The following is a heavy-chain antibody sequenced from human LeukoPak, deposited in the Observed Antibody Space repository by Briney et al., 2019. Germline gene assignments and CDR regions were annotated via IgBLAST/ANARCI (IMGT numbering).Heavy chain of an antibody. CDR1: GFTFSSYP. J-gene: IGHJ3*02. Sequence: PGGSLRLSCAASGFTFSSYPMSWVRQAPGKGLEWVSAISGSGGSTYYADSVKGRFTISRDNSKNTLYLQMNSLRAEDTAVYYCAKLVWETGRAEDDAFDIWGQGTMVTVSS. CDR2: ISGSGGST. CDR3: AKLVWETGRAEDDAFDI. D-gene: IGHD1-26*01. V-gene: IGHV3-23*01.